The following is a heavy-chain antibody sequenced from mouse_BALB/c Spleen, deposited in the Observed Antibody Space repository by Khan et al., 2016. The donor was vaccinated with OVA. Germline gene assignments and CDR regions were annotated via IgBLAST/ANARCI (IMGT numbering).Heavy chain of an antibody. J-gene: IGHJ2*01. CDR3: ARRGLRWDFDY. Sequence: QVRLQQSGAELAKPGASVKMSCKASGYTFINYWILWVKQRPGQGLEWIGYINPSTGYTEYNQNFKDKATLTADTSSRTAYMERSSLTSEDSAVYYCARRGLRWDFDYWGQGTTLTVAS. CDR1: GYTFINYW. V-gene: IGHV1-7*01. D-gene: IGHD1-1*01. CDR2: INPSTGYT.